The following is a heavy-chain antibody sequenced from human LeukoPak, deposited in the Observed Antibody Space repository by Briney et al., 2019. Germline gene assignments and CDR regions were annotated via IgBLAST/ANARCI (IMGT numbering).Heavy chain of an antibody. D-gene: IGHD3-22*01. CDR1: GDSVSSNSAA. CDR3: ARGGPVTMIVVAALYFQH. J-gene: IGHJ1*01. V-gene: IGHV6-1*01. Sequence: SQTLPLTCAISGDSVSSNSAAWNWIRQSPSRGLEWLGRTYYRSKWYNDYAVSVKSRITINPDTSKNQFSLKLSSVTAADTAVYYCARGGPVTMIVVAALYFQHWGQGTLVTVSS. CDR2: TYYRSKWYN.